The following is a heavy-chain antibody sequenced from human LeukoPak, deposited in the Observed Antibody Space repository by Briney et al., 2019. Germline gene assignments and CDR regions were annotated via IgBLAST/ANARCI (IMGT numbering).Heavy chain of an antibody. CDR2: IYYSGST. Sequence: SETLSLTCTVSGGSISSYYWSWIRQPPGKGLEWIGYIYYSGSTYYNPSLKSRVTISEDTSKNQFSLKLSSVTAADTAVYYCARVTSVLRGDYGFDPWGQGTLVTVSS. CDR1: GGSISSYY. D-gene: IGHD4-17*01. CDR3: ARVTSVLRGDYGFDP. V-gene: IGHV4-30-4*01. J-gene: IGHJ5*02.